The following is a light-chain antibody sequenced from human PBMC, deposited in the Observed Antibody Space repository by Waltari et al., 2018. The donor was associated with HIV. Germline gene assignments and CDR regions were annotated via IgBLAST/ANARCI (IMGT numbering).Light chain of an antibody. CDR1: KLGDQY. CDR3: AAWDDSLSGHWV. Sequence: SYELTQAPSVSVSPGQTASIICSGDKLGDQYASWYHQRPGQSPVLVMYQDNPRPSGVPDRFSVSKSGTSASLAISALRSEDEADYYCAAWDDSLSGHWVFGGGTKVTVL. CDR2: QDN. J-gene: IGLJ3*02. V-gene: IGLV3-1*01.